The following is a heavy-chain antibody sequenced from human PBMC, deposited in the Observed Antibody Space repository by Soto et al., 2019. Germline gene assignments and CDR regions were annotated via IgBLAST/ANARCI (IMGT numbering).Heavy chain of an antibody. Sequence: EVQLLESGGGLVQPGGSLRLSCAASGFTFSSYAMSWVRQAPGKGLEWVSAISGSGGSTYYADSVKGRFTISRDNSKNTLYLQMTSLRAEDTSVYYCAKDPAYYYGSGSYSWFDPWGQGTLVTVSS. J-gene: IGHJ5*02. D-gene: IGHD3-10*01. V-gene: IGHV3-23*01. CDR1: GFTFSSYA. CDR2: ISGSGGST. CDR3: AKDPAYYYGSGSYSWFDP.